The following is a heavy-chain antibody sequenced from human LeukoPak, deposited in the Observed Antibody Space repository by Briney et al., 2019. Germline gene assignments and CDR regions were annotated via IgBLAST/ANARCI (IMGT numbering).Heavy chain of an antibody. V-gene: IGHV6-1*01. J-gene: IGHJ4*02. D-gene: IGHD3-22*01. CDR3: AKAMTKGPPFDY. CDR2: TYYRSTWYN. CDR1: GDSVSSNSVT. Sequence: SQTLSLTCAISGDSVSSNSVTWNWIRQSPSRGLEWLGRTYYRSTWYNDYAVSVRGRITVNPDTSKNQFSLHLNSVTPEDTAVYYCAKAMTKGPPFDYWGQGTLVTVSS.